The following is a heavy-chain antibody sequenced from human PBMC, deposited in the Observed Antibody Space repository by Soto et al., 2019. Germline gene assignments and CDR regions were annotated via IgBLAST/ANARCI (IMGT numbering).Heavy chain of an antibody. CDR2: INHSGST. V-gene: IGHV4-34*01. J-gene: IGHJ3*02. Sequence: SETLSLTCAVYCGSFSGYYWSWIRQPPGKGLEWIGEINHSGSTNYNPSLKSRVTISVDTSKNQFSLKLSSVTAADTAVYYCARLPINCSGGSCYEDAFDIWGQGTMVTVSS. D-gene: IGHD2-15*01. CDR3: ARLPINCSGGSCYEDAFDI. CDR1: CGSFSGYY.